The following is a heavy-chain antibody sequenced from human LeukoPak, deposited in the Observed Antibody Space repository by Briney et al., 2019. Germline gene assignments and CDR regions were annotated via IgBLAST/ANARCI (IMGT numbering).Heavy chain of an antibody. CDR2: IYYSGST. J-gene: IGHJ6*03. V-gene: IGHV4-39*07. Sequence: SETLSLTCTVSGGSISSSNYYWGWIRQPPGKGLEWIGSIYYSGSTYYNPSLKSRVTISVDTSKNQFSLKLSSVTAADTAVYYCARDDLTGKLRFHYYYYMDVWGKGTTVTVSS. CDR3: ARDDLTGKLRFHYYYYMDV. CDR1: GGSISSSNYY. D-gene: IGHD3-16*01.